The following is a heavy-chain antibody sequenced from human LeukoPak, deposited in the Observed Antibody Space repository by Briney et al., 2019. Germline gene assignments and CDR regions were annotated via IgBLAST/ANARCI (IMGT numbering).Heavy chain of an antibody. CDR1: GGTFSSYA. CDR3: ARAYCSSTSCLPDHDAFDI. J-gene: IGHJ3*02. D-gene: IGHD2-2*01. V-gene: IGHV1-69*06. Sequence: ASVKVSCKASGGTFSSYAISWVRQAPGQGLEWMGGIIPIFGTANYAQKFQGRVTITADKSTSTAYMELSSLRSEDTAVYYCARAYCSSTSCLPDHDAFDIWGQGTMVTVSS. CDR2: IIPIFGTA.